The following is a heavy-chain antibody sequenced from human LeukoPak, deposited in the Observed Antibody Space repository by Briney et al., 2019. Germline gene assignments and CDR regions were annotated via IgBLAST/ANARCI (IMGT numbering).Heavy chain of an antibody. D-gene: IGHD3-22*01. CDR1: GGSISSSSCY. J-gene: IGHJ4*02. CDR2: INHSGST. Sequence: SETLSLTCTVSGGSISSSSCYWSWIRQPPGKGLEWIGEINHSGSTNYNPSLKSRVTISVDTSKNQFSLKLSSVTAADTAVYYCARRPSFGRYDSSGYGFRRKYYFDYWGQGTLVTVSS. V-gene: IGHV4-39*07. CDR3: ARRPSFGRYDSSGYGFRRKYYFDY.